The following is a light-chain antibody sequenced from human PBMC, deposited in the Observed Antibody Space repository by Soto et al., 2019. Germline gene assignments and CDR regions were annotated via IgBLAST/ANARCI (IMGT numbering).Light chain of an antibody. J-gene: IGKJ4*02. CDR3: QQYNTYGLT. CDR1: QSVGNS. V-gene: IGKV1-5*01. Sequence: DIQMTQSPSTLSASVGDRVSNTCRASQSVGNSLAWYQQRPGKAPKLLIFDASTLESGVPSKFSGSGSDTEFTFTISSLQPDDSATYYCQQYNTYGLTFGGGTKVEIK. CDR2: DAS.